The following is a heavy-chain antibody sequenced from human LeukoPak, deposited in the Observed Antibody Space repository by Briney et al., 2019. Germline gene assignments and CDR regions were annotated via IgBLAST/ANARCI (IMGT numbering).Heavy chain of an antibody. Sequence: GGSLRLSCAASGITFGNNWMHWVRQGPGKGLVWISRINSDGGGAIYADSVKGRFTVSRDNAKNTLYLQMNSLRAEDTAVYYCARDGVGYYGSGSYYNRYFDYWGQGTLVTVSS. J-gene: IGHJ4*02. CDR2: INSDGGGA. CDR3: ARDGVGYYGSGSYYNRYFDY. CDR1: GITFGNNW. D-gene: IGHD3-10*01. V-gene: IGHV3-74*01.